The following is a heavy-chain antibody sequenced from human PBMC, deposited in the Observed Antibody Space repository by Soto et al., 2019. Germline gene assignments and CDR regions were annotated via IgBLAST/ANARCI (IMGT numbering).Heavy chain of an antibody. CDR2: ISAYNGNT. J-gene: IGHJ6*02. D-gene: IGHD6-19*01. CDR1: GYTFTSYG. CDR3: ARGQQWLGRYYYYGMDV. Sequence: ASVKVSCKASGYTFTSYGISWVRQAPGQGLEWMGWISAYNGNTNYAQKLQGRVTMTTDTSTSTAYMELRSLRSDDTAVYYCARGQQWLGRYYYYGMDVWGQGTTVTAP. V-gene: IGHV1-18*01.